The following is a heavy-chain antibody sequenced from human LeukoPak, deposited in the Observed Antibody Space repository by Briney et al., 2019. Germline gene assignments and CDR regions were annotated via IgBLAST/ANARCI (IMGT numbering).Heavy chain of an antibody. Sequence: SETLSLTCTVSGYSFSSGFYWGWIRQPPGKGLEWIGNVYHGGSSYYNPSLKSRVIISVDKSKNQFSLKLSSVTAADTAVYYCARMYIKWGRYLQHGGQGTLVTVSS. D-gene: IGHD1-26*01. CDR2: VYHGGSS. J-gene: IGHJ1*01. CDR3: ARMYIKWGRYLQH. CDR1: GYSFSSGFY. V-gene: IGHV4-38-2*02.